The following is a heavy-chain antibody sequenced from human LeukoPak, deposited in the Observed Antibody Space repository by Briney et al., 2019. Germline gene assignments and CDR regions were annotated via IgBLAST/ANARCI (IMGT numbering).Heavy chain of an antibody. CDR1: GGSISSGSYY. D-gene: IGHD5-24*01. CDR2: LYTSGST. Sequence: SETLSLTCTVSGGSISSGSYYWSWIRQPAGKGLEWIGRLYTSGSTNYNPSLKSRVTISVDTSKNQFSLKLSSVTAADTAVYYCASGGWLQFLAFDIWGQGTMVTVSS. J-gene: IGHJ3*02. CDR3: ASGGWLQFLAFDI. V-gene: IGHV4-61*02.